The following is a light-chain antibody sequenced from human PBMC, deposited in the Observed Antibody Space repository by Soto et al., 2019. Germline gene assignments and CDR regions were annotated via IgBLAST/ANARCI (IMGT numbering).Light chain of an antibody. CDR1: QGISSL. CDR2: TAS. V-gene: IGKV1-9*01. Sequence: DIQLTQSPSFLSASVGDRVTITCRASQGISSLLAWYQQKPGKAPKLLIHTASTLQSGVPSRFSGSRSVTESTLTISTPLPKSFATSECQHHHSYPISSGQGTRLEIK. CDR3: QHHHSYPIS. J-gene: IGKJ5*01.